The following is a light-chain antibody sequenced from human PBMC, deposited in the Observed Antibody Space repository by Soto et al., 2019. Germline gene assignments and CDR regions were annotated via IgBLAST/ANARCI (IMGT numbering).Light chain of an antibody. CDR3: QKYDSAPRT. J-gene: IGKJ1*01. V-gene: IGKV1-27*01. CDR1: QGISNY. CDR2: AAS. Sequence: DIQLTQSPSSLSASVGDRVTITCRASQGISNYLAWYRQKPGKAPKLLIYAASTLQSGVPSRFSGTRSGTDFTLTISSLQPEDVATYYCQKYDSAPRTFGQGTKVEIK.